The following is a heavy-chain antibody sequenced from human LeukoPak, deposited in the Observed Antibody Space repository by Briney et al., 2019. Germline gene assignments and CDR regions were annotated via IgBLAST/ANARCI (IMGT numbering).Heavy chain of an antibody. J-gene: IGHJ5*02. CDR1: GGSITSYY. Sequence: SETLSLTCTVSGGSITSYYWSWVRQPPGKGLEWIGYIYYSGSTNYNPSLKSRVTISVDTSKNQFSLRLSSVTAADTAVYYCARGGVNYKIAGPWGQGALVTVSS. D-gene: IGHD3-10*01. CDR2: IYYSGST. V-gene: IGHV4-59*12. CDR3: ARGGVNYKIAGP.